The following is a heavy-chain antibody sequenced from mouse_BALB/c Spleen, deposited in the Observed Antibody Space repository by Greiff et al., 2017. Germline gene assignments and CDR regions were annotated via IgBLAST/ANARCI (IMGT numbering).Heavy chain of an antibody. CDR3: ARSGYATDY. J-gene: IGHJ2*01. Sequence: VQLQQPGAELVMPGASVKMSCKASGYTFTDYWMHWVKQRPGQGLEWIGAIDTSDSYTSYNQKFKGKATLTVDESSSTAYMQLSSLTSEDSAVYCSARSGYATDYWGQGTTLTVSS. CDR1: GYTFTDYW. V-gene: IGHV1-69*01. D-gene: IGHD1-1*01. CDR2: IDTSDSYT.